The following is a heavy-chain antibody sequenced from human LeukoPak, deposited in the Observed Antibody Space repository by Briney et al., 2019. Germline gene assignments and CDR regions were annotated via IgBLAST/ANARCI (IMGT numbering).Heavy chain of an antibody. CDR3: ARGPPYIVGVTAIRFFDY. CDR2: SNHSGST. Sequence: PSETLSLTCAVYGGSFSGYYWSWIRQPPGKGLEWIGESNHSGSTNYNPSLKSRVTISVDTSKNQFSLKLSSVTAADTAVYYCARGPPYIVGVTAIRFFDYWGQGTLVTVSS. D-gene: IGHD2-21*02. V-gene: IGHV4-34*01. CDR1: GGSFSGYY. J-gene: IGHJ4*02.